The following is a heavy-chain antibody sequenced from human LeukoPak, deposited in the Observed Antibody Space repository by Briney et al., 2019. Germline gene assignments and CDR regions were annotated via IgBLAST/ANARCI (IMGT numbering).Heavy chain of an antibody. CDR3: ARHYYSSGSFDY. J-gene: IGHJ4*02. V-gene: IGHV4-61*02. Sequence: PSETLSLTCTVSGGSISSGSYYWSWIRQPAGKGLEWIGGIYTSGGTNYNPSLKSRVTISVDTSKNQFSLKLSSVTAADTAVYYCARHYYSSGSFDYWGQGTLVTVSS. D-gene: IGHD3-10*01. CDR1: GGSISSGSYY. CDR2: IYTSGGT.